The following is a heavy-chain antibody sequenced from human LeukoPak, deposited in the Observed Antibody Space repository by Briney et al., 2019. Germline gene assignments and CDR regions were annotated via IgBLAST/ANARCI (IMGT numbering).Heavy chain of an antibody. CDR2: INPNSGGT. D-gene: IGHD2-2*01. V-gene: IGHV1-2*06. CDR1: GYTFTGYY. CDR3: ARDATPGYCSSTSCYAYYYYYYMDV. J-gene: IGHJ6*03. Sequence: ASVKVPCKASGYTFTGYYMHWVRQAPGQGLEWMGRINPNSGGTNYAQKLQGRVTMTRDTSISTDYMELSRLRSDDTAVYYCARDATPGYCSSTSCYAYYYYYYMDVWGKGTTVTVSS.